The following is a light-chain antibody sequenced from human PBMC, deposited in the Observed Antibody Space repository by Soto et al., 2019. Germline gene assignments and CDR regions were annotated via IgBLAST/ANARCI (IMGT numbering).Light chain of an antibody. CDR1: SSDVGGYGY. J-gene: IGLJ2*01. Sequence: QSALTQPASVSGSPGQSITISCTGTSSDVGGYGYVSWYQHHPGKAPKLIIYEVNNRPSGVSHRFSGSKSGNTASLTISGLRAEDEADYYCSSYTAISTLIFGGGIKVTVL. CDR2: EVN. V-gene: IGLV2-14*01. CDR3: SSYTAISTLI.